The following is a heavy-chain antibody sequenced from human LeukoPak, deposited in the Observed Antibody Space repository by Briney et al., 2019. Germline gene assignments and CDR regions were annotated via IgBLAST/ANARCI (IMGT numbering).Heavy chain of an antibody. CDR1: GGSISSGGYY. J-gene: IGHJ6*03. CDR3: ARGSSSSPHYYYYMDV. Sequence: SETLSLTCTVSGGSISSGGYYWSWIRQHPGKGLEWIGYTYYSGSTYYNPSLKSRVTISVDTSKNQFSLKLSSVTAADTAVYYCARGSSSSPHYYYYMDVWGKGTTVTVSS. D-gene: IGHD6-6*01. CDR2: TYYSGST. V-gene: IGHV4-31*03.